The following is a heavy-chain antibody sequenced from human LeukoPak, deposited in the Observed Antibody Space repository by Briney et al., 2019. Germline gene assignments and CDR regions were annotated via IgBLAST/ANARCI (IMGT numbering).Heavy chain of an antibody. V-gene: IGHV3-53*01. CDR3: ARLSGTIASAV. J-gene: IGHJ4*02. CDR1: EFSVSTNY. Sequence: GGSLRLSCAASEFSVSTNYMNWVRQAPGKGLEWVSVIYSGGSTYYADSVKGRFTISRDNSKNTLYLQMNSLRAEDTAVYYCARLSGTIASAVWGQGTLVTVSS. D-gene: IGHD1-1*01. CDR2: IYSGGST.